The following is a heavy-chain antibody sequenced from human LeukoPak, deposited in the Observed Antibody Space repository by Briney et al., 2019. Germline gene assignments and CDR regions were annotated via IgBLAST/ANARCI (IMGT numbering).Heavy chain of an antibody. V-gene: IGHV1-69*06. CDR1: GGTFSSYV. CDR2: VIPLFGTP. D-gene: IGHD3-3*01. Sequence: SVKVSCKASGGTFSSYVISWVRQAPGQGLEWMGRVIPLFGTPDYAQKFQDRLTIIADKSTSTAYMELSSLRSEDTAVYYCARVGVESFGVVITNYYYYYMDVWGKGTTVTVSS. J-gene: IGHJ6*03. CDR3: ARVGVESFGVVITNYYYYYMDV.